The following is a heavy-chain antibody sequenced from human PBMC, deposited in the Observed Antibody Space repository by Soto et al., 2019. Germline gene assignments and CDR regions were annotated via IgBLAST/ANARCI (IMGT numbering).Heavy chain of an antibody. Sequence: QVQLVQSGAEVKKPGSSVKVSCKASGGTFSSYAISWVRQAPGQGLEWMGGIIPIFGTANYAQKFQGRVTITADESTSTAYMELSSLRSEDTAVYYCARYPQTTYYDILTGWGGACYYGMDVWGQGTTVTVSS. CDR1: GGTFSSYA. V-gene: IGHV1-69*12. CDR2: IIPIFGTA. CDR3: ARYPQTTYYDILTGWGGACYYGMDV. D-gene: IGHD3-9*01. J-gene: IGHJ6*02.